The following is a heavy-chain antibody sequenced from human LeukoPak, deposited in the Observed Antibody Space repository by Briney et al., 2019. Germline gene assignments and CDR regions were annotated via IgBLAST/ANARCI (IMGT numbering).Heavy chain of an antibody. CDR1: GFTFSSYG. CDR3: ARARDGHFAF. D-gene: IGHD2-21*01. J-gene: IGHJ4*02. V-gene: IGHV3-33*01. Sequence: GGSLRLSCVASGFTFSSYGMHWVRQAPGKGLEGVEVIWSDGNNKYYADSVKGRFTISRDNYKNTLYLQMNSLRAEDTAVYYCARARDGHFAFWGQGTLVTISS. CDR2: IWSDGNNK.